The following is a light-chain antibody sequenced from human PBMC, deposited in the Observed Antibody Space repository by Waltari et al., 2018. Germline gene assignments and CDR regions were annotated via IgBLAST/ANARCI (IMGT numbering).Light chain of an antibody. CDR1: SSDVGSYNY. CDR3: SSYTSSNSYV. J-gene: IGLJ1*01. V-gene: IGLV2-14*01. CDR2: EVS. Sequence: QSALTQPASVSGSPGQSITISCTGTSSDVGSYNYVSWYQQHPGKAPKLRVFEVSNRPSGVSNRFSGSKSGNTASLTISGLQAEDEADYYCSSYTSSNSYVFGTGTKVTVL.